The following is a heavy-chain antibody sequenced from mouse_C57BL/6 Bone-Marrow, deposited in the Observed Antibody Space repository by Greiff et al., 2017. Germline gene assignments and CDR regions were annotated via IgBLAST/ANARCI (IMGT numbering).Heavy chain of an antibody. CDR2: INSDGGST. Sequence: EVKVVESGGGLVQPGESLKLSCESNEYEFTSHDMSWVRKTPEKRLELVAAINSDGGSTYYPDTMERRFILSRDNTKKTLYLQMSSLRSEDTALYYCARRARITTLFDYWGQGTTLTVSS. V-gene: IGHV5-2*01. D-gene: IGHD1-3*01. CDR1: EYEFTSHD. J-gene: IGHJ2*01. CDR3: ARRARITTLFDY.